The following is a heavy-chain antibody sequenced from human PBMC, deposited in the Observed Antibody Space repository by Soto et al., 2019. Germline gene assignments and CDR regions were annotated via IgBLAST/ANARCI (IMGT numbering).Heavy chain of an antibody. CDR2: IYPGDSDT. CDR1: VYSFTDYW. D-gene: IGHD2-8*02. J-gene: IGHJ4*02. Sequence: GESLKISCQGSVYSFTDYWIGWFRQMPGKGLEWLGFIYPGDSDTTYSPSFQGQVKISADKSINTAYLQWSSLKASDTAMYYCARSTERGDFDYWGQGTLVTVSS. V-gene: IGHV5-51*01. CDR3: ARSTERGDFDY.